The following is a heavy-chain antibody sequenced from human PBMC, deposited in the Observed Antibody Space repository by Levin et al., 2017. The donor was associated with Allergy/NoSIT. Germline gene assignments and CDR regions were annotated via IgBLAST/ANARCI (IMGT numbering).Heavy chain of an antibody. J-gene: IGHJ4*02. V-gene: IGHV6-1*01. CDR1: GDSVSNNSAA. CDR2: TYYRSKWYT. Sequence: SQTLSLPCAISGDSVSNNSAAWHWIRQSPSRGLEWLGRTYYRSKWYTDYAVSVKSRITINPDTSKNQFSLQLNSVTPGDTAIYYCARGPGGRFDYWGQGTLVTVSS. CDR3: ARGPGGRFDY.